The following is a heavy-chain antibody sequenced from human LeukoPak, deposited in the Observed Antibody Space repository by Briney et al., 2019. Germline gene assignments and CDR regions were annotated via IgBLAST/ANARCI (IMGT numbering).Heavy chain of an antibody. CDR2: INTDSSDI. V-gene: IGHV3-21*05. J-gene: IGHJ4*02. CDR3: ARDTFQPGLIDS. D-gene: IGHD2-2*01. Sequence: GGFLRLSCAASGFTFSRYAMNWVRQAPGKGLQWVSYINTDSSDIHYADSVKGRFTFSRDNARNTLYLQLSSLRAEDSAVYYCARDTFQPGLIDSWGQGTLVTVSS. CDR1: GFTFSRYA.